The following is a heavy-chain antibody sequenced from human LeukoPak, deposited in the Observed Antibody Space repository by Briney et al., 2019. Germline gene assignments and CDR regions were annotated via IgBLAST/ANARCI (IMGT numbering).Heavy chain of an antibody. J-gene: IGHJ5*02. Sequence: SETLSLTCAVYGGSFSGYYWSWIRQPPGKGLEWIGEINHSGSTNYNPSLKSRVTISVDTSKNQFSLKLSSMTAADTAVYYCARGHALRFLEWPRGRFDPWGQGTLVTVSS. D-gene: IGHD3-3*01. V-gene: IGHV4-34*01. CDR2: INHSGST. CDR3: ARGHALRFLEWPRGRFDP. CDR1: GGSFSGYY.